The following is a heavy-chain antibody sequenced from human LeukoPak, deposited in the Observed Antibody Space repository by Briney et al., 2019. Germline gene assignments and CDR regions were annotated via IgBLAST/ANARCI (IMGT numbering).Heavy chain of an antibody. CDR1: GFTFSSYG. CDR2: IKQDGSEK. V-gene: IGHV3-7*01. CDR3: ARWAYYYYYMDV. J-gene: IGHJ6*03. Sequence: GGSLRLSCAASGFTFSSYGMHWVRQAPGKGLEWVANIKQDGSEKYYVDSVKGRFTISRDNAKNSLYLQMNSLRAEDTAVYYCARWAYYYYYMDVWGKGTTVTISS.